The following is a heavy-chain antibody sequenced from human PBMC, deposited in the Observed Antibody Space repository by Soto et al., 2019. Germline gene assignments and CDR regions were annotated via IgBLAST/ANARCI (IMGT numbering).Heavy chain of an antibody. Sequence: QVQLVQSGAEVKKPGASVKVSCKASGYTFTSYAINWVRQATGQGLEWIGWMNPNSGNTGYAQKFQGRVTMPRNTSISTDYMELSSLRSEDTAVYYCASILVGDFWAEGYAFDFWVQGTMVTVCS. V-gene: IGHV1-8*01. J-gene: IGHJ3*01. CDR1: GYTFTSYA. D-gene: IGHD3-3*01. CDR3: ASILVGDFWAEGYAFDF. CDR2: MNPNSGNT.